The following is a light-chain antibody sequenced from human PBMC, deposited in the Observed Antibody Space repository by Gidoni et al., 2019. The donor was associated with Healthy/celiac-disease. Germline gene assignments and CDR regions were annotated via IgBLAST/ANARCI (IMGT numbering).Light chain of an antibody. CDR2: GAS. CDR1: QSVSSSY. Sequence: EIVLTPSPGTLSLSPGARATLSCRASQSVSSSYLAWYQQKPGQAPRLLIYGASRRATGIPDRCSGSGSGTDFTLTISRLEPEDFAVYYCQQYGSSPQTFGQGTKVEIK. J-gene: IGKJ1*01. CDR3: QQYGSSPQT. V-gene: IGKV3-20*01.